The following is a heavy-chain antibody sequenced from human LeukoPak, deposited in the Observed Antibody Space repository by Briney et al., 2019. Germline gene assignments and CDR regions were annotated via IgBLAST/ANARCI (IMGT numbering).Heavy chain of an antibody. J-gene: IGHJ2*01. V-gene: IGHV3-23*01. CDR1: GFIFSSYV. D-gene: IGHD6-13*01. Sequence: GGSLRLSCAASGFIFSSYVMSWVRQAPGKGLEWVSGISGGGGSTYYADSVEGRFTISRDNSKNTLYLQMNSLRAEDTAGYYCAKTLAYSGSWYWYFDLWGRGTPVTVSS. CDR3: AKTLAYSGSWYWYFDL. CDR2: ISGGGGST.